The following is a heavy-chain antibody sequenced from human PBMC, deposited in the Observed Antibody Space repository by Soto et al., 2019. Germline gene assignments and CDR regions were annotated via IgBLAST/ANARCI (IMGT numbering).Heavy chain of an antibody. J-gene: IGHJ6*02. CDR3: ATARGAAAGTYYYYGMDV. V-gene: IGHV1-2*04. Sequence: ASVKVSCKASGYTFTGYYMHCVRQAPGQRLEWMGWINPNSGGTNYAQKFQGWVTMTRDTSISTAYMELSRLRSDDTAVYYCATARGAAAGTYYYYGMDVWGQGTTVTVSS. CDR2: INPNSGGT. D-gene: IGHD6-13*01. CDR1: GYTFTGYY.